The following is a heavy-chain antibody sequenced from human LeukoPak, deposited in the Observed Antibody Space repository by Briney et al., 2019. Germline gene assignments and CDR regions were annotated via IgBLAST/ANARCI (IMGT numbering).Heavy chain of an antibody. CDR3: ARDDYGGKSPPPSNTPHAFDI. J-gene: IGHJ3*02. Sequence: SQTLSLTCTVSGGSISGGSHYWSWIRQPAGKGLEWIGHIYTSGSTNYNPSLKSRVTMSVDTSKNQFSLKLSSVTAADTAMYYCARDDYGGKSPPPSNTPHAFDIWGQGTMVTVSS. CDR2: IYTSGST. CDR1: GGSISGGSHY. D-gene: IGHD4-23*01. V-gene: IGHV4-61*09.